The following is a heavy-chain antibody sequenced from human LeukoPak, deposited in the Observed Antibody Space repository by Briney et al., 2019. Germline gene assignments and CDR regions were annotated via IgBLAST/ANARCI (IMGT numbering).Heavy chain of an antibody. CDR3: AKARDGYKSALFDY. D-gene: IGHD5-24*01. J-gene: IGHJ4*02. V-gene: IGHV3-23*01. Sequence: GGSLRLSCAASGFTFSSYAMSWVRQAQGKGLEWVSAISGSGGSTYYADSVKGRLTISRDNSKNTLYLQMNSLRAEDTAVYYCAKARDGYKSALFDYWGQGTLVTVSS. CDR2: ISGSGGST. CDR1: GFTFSSYA.